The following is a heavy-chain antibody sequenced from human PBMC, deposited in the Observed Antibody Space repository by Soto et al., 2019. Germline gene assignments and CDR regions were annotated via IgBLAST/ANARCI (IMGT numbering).Heavy chain of an antibody. CDR3: ARDRNLLPYYYYGMDV. D-gene: IGHD1-1*01. Sequence: QVQLQQWGAGLLKPSETLSLTCAVYGGSFSGYYWSWIRQPPGKGLEWIGEINHSGSTNYNPSLKSRVTISVDTSKNQFSLMLSSVTAADTAVYYCARDRNLLPYYYYGMDVWGQGTTVTVSS. CDR1: GGSFSGYY. J-gene: IGHJ6*02. CDR2: INHSGST. V-gene: IGHV4-34*01.